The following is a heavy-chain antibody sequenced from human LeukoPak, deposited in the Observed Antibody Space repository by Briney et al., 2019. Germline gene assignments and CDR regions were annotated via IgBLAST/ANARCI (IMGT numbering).Heavy chain of an antibody. CDR3: ARAEPGASSSWYVRPSTRYYYYGMDV. J-gene: IGHJ6*02. CDR2: INPNSGGT. CDR1: GYTFTGYY. V-gene: IGHV1-2*02. Sequence: ASVKVSCKASGYTFTGYYMHWVRQAPGQGLEWMGWINPNSGGTNYAQKFQGRVTMTRDTSISTAYMELSRLRSEDTAVYYCARAEPGASSSWYVRPSTRYYYYGMDVWGQGTTVTVSS. D-gene: IGHD6-13*01.